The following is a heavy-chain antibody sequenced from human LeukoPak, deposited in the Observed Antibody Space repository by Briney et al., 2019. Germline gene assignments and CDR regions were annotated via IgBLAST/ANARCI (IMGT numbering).Heavy chain of an antibody. CDR2: ISGDGGST. D-gene: IGHD1-26*01. Sequence: GGSLRLSSAASGFTFDDYAMHWVRQAPGKGLEWVSLISGDGGSTYYADSVKGRFTISRDNSKNSLYLQMNSLRTEDTALYYCAKEDLGGATGDVYAFDIWGQGTMVTVSS. CDR1: GFTFDDYA. J-gene: IGHJ3*02. CDR3: AKEDLGGATGDVYAFDI. V-gene: IGHV3-43*02.